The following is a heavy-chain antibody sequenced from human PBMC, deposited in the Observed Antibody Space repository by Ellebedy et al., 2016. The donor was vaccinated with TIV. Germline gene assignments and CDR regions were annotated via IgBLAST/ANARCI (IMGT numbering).Heavy chain of an antibody. CDR2: IYSGGST. V-gene: IGHV3-66*01. CDR3: ARDFDSSGEGY. J-gene: IGHJ4*02. CDR1: GFTVSSNY. D-gene: IGHD6-19*01. Sequence: GESLKISCAASGFTVSSNYMSWVRQAPGKGLEWVSVIYSGGSTYYADSVKGRFTISRDNSKNTLYLQMNSLRAEDTAVYYCARDFDSSGEGYWGQGTLVTVSS.